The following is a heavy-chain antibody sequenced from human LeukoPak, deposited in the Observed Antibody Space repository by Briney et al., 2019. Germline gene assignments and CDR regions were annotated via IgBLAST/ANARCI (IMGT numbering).Heavy chain of an antibody. CDR3: ARAQGGYCSSVSCHFDY. D-gene: IGHD2-15*01. Sequence: PGGSLRLSCAASGFTFNDYGMHWVRQAPGKGLGWVAFIWYDGTNTYYAVSVKGRFTISRDNSKNTLYLQMNSLRAADTAVYYCARAQGGYCSSVSCHFDYWGQGTLVTVSS. J-gene: IGHJ4*02. V-gene: IGHV3-33*01. CDR2: IWYDGTNT. CDR1: GFTFNDYG.